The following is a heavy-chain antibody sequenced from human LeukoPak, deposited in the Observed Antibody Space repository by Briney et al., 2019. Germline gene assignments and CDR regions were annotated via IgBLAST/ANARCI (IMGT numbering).Heavy chain of an antibody. J-gene: IGHJ4*02. Sequence: SETLSLTCSVSGGSINSDFWSWIRQPAGMGLEWIGRIHSAGTANYNASLKNRVTMSLDTSKNQFSLNLSSVTAADTAVYFCARKGYGSGTYRQLDYWGQGTLVTVSS. V-gene: IGHV4-4*07. D-gene: IGHD3-10*01. CDR1: GGSINSDF. CDR2: IHSAGTA. CDR3: ARKGYGSGTYRQLDY.